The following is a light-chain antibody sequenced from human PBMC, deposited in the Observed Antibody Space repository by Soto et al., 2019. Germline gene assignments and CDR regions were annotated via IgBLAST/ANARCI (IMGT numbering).Light chain of an antibody. CDR2: WAS. CDR1: QSDLYSSNNKNY. Sequence: DIVMTQSPDSLAVSLGERATINCKSSQSDLYSSNNKNYLAWYQQKPGQPPKLLIYWASTRESGVPDRFSGSGSGTDFTLTISSLQAEDVAVYYCQQYYSNALTFGGGTKVEIK. CDR3: QQYYSNALT. J-gene: IGKJ4*01. V-gene: IGKV4-1*01.